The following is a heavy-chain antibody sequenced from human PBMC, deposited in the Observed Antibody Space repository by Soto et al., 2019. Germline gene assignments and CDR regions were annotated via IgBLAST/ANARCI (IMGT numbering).Heavy chain of an antibody. V-gene: IGHV5-10-1*01. J-gene: IGHJ6*02. Sequence: GESLKISCKGSGYSFTSYWISWVRQVPGKGLEWMGRIDPSDSYTNYSPSFQGHVTISADKSISTAYLQWSSLKASDTAMYYCASNLETPNYYYYGMDVWGQGTTVTVSS. CDR3: ASNLETPNYYYYGMDV. CDR1: GYSFTSYW. CDR2: IDPSDSYT. D-gene: IGHD1-1*01.